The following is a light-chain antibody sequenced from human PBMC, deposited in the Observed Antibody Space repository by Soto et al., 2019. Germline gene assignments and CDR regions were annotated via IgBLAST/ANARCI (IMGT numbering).Light chain of an antibody. J-gene: IGKJ1*01. CDR1: QSVSST. CDR2: GAS. CDR3: QQYNNWPRT. V-gene: IGKV3-15*01. Sequence: EIEMTQSPATLSVSPGERATLSCRASQSVSSTLAWYQQKPGQAPRLLIYGASTRATGIPARFSGSGSGTEFTLTISSLQSEDVAVYYCQQYNNWPRTFGQGTKVEIK.